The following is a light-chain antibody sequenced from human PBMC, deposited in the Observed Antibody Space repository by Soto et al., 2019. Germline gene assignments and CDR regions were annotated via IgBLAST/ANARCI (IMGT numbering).Light chain of an antibody. Sequence: DIHMTQSPSTLSASVGDRVTITCRASQSISIWLAWYQQKPGKAPNLLIYKTSSLETGVPSRFSGSGSGTEFTLTISSLQPDDFATYYCQHLNHYSWTFGQGTKVEVK. J-gene: IGKJ1*01. CDR1: QSISIW. CDR3: QHLNHYSWT. CDR2: KTS. V-gene: IGKV1-5*03.